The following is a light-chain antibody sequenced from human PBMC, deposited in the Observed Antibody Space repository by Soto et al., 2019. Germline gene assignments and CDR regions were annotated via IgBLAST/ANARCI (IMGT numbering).Light chain of an antibody. CDR1: QSVSSSY. J-gene: IGKJ1*01. CDR2: GAS. V-gene: IGKV3D-15*01. Sequence: EIVLTQSPGSHSLSPVERATLSWRASQSVSSSYLAWYQQKPGQAPRLLIYGASNRATGIPDRFSGSGSGTEFTLTISSLQSEDLAVYHCQQYNKWPQTFGQGTKVDIK. CDR3: QQYNKWPQT.